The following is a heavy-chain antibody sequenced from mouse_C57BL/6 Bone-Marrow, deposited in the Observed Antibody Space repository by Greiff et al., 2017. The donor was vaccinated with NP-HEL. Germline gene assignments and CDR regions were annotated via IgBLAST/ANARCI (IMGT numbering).Heavy chain of an antibody. CDR3: ARCITTVVAHWYFDV. D-gene: IGHD1-1*01. CDR2: ISNGGGST. CDR1: GFTFSDYY. Sequence: EVNVVESGGGLVQPGGSLKLSCAASGFTFSDYYMYWVRQTPEKRLEWVAYISNGGGSTYYPDTVKGRFTISRDNAKNTLYLQMSRLKSEDTAMYYCARCITTVVAHWYFDVWGTGTTVTVSS. J-gene: IGHJ1*03. V-gene: IGHV5-12*01.